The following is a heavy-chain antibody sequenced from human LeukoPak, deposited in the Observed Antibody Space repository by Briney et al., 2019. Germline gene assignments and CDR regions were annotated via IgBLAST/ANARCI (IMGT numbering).Heavy chain of an antibody. J-gene: IGHJ6*03. CDR1: GYTLTELS. D-gene: IGHD3-3*01. Sequence: ASVKVSCKVSGYTLTELSMHWVRQAPGKGLEWMGGFDPEDGETIYAQKFQGRVTMTEDTSTDTAYMELSSLRAEDTAVYYCAREGELRFLEIGDYYYYMDVWGKGTTVTVSS. CDR3: AREGELRFLEIGDYYYYMDV. V-gene: IGHV1-24*01. CDR2: FDPEDGET.